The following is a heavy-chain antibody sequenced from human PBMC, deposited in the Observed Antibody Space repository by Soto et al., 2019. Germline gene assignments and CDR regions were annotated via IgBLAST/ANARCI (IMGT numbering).Heavy chain of an antibody. CDR3: ARDYDYVWGSYRQGGLFDY. V-gene: IGHV4-4*07. CDR2: IYTSGST. Sequence: QVQLQESGPGLVKPSETLSLTCTVSGGSISSYYWSWIRQPAGKGLEWIGRIYTSGSTNHNPSLKSRVTMSVDTSKNQFSLKLSSVTAADTAVYYCARDYDYVWGSYRQGGLFDYWGQGTLVTVSS. J-gene: IGHJ4*02. D-gene: IGHD3-16*02. CDR1: GGSISSYY.